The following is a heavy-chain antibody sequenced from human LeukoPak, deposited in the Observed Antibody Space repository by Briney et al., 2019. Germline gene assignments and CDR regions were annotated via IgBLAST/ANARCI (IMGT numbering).Heavy chain of an antibody. CDR3: ARDCSGGSCYPIDAFDI. CDR2: ISSSSSYI. V-gene: IGHV3-21*01. Sequence: GGSLRLSCAASGFTFSSYSMNWVRQAPGKGLEWVSSISSSSSYIYYADSVKGRFTISRDNAKNTLYLQMNSLRAEDTAVYYCARDCSGGSCYPIDAFDIWGQGTMVTVSS. J-gene: IGHJ3*02. CDR1: GFTFSSYS. D-gene: IGHD2-15*01.